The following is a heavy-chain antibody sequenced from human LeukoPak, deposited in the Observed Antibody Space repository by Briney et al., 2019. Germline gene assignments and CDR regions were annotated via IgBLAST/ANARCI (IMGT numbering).Heavy chain of an antibody. V-gene: IGHV4-30-2*01. D-gene: IGHD4-11*01. CDR3: ARWDYSKVTVDY. CDR2: IYHSGST. Sequence: PSQTLSLTCAVSGGSISSGGYSWSWIRQPPGKGLEWIGFIYHSGSTYYNPSLKSRVTISVDTSKNQFSLKLSSVTAADTAVYYRARWDYSKVTVDYWGQGTLVTVSS. J-gene: IGHJ4*02. CDR1: GGSISSGGYS.